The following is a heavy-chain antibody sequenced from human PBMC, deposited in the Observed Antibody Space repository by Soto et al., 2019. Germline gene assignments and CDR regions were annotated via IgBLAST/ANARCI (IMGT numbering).Heavy chain of an antibody. V-gene: IGHV3-33*01. CDR2: IWYDGRNT. D-gene: IGHD3-10*01. J-gene: IGHJ4*02. CDR3: GRDRECYIAREYFGY. CDR1: GFTFSSYG. Sequence: QVQLVESGGGVVQPGKSLRLSCAASGFTFSSYGMHWVRQAPGKGLEWVAVIWYDGRNTYYADSVKGRFTIARDNSQNTLDLQMNSLSWEYTAVYYSGRDRECYIAREYFGYWGQGTLVTVSS.